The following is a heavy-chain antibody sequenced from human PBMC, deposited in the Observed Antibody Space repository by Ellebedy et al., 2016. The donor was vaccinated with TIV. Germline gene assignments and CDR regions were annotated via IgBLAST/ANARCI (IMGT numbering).Heavy chain of an antibody. CDR2: ISAYNGNT. D-gene: IGHD6-6*01. V-gene: IGHV1-18*01. Sequence: AASVKVSCKTSGYTFSRHGLNWVRQAPGQGLEWMGWISAYNGNTNYIEKLQGRVTMTTDTSTSTVYMELRSLKSDDTAVYYCARDTSNGYSSTWWDKADYYYMDVWGKGTTVTVSS. CDR1: GYTFSRHG. J-gene: IGHJ6*03. CDR3: ARDTSNGYSSTWWDKADYYYMDV.